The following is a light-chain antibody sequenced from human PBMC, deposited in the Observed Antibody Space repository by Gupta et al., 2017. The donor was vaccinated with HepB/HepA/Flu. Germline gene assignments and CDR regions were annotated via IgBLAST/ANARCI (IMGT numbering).Light chain of an antibody. V-gene: IGKV4-1*01. CDR2: WAS. Sequence: DIVMTQSPDSLAVSLGERATINCKSSQSVLYTPNKKSYLGWYQQKPRQPPKLLIYWASSRESGVPDRFSGSGSGTDFTLTISSLQAEDVAVYYCQQYYSTPFTFGPGTKVDIK. J-gene: IGKJ3*01. CDR1: QSVLYTPNKKSY. CDR3: QQYYSTPFT.